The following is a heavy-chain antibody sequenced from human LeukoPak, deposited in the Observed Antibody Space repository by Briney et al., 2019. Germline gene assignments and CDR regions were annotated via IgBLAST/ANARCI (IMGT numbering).Heavy chain of an antibody. J-gene: IGHJ4*02. V-gene: IGHV4-31*03. Sequence: SETLSLTCTVSGGSISSGGYYWSWLRQHPGKGLEWIGYIYYSGSTYYNPSLKSRVTISVDTSKNQFSLKLSSVTAADTAVYYCARDGGGSSSWYAPFDYWGQGTLVTVSS. CDR3: ARDGGGSSSWYAPFDY. CDR1: GGSISSGGYY. D-gene: IGHD6-13*01. CDR2: IYYSGST.